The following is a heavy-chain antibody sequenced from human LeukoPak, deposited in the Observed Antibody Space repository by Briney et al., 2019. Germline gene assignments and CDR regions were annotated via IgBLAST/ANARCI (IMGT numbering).Heavy chain of an antibody. D-gene: IGHD6-25*01. CDR2: INTYNGNT. J-gene: IGHJ4*02. Sequence: ASVKVSCKASGYTFTSYGITWVRQAPGQGLEWMGWINTYNGNTRYAQKLQGRVTVTADTSTSTAYLDLRSLRSDDTAVYYCSRGTESSVLYWGQGTLVTVSS. V-gene: IGHV1-18*01. CDR1: GYTFTSYG. CDR3: SRGTESSVLY.